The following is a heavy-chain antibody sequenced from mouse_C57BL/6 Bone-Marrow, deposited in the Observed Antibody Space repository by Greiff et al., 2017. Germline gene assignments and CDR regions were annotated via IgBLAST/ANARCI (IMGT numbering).Heavy chain of an antibody. CDR3: ARSYYYGWGFAY. V-gene: IGHV1-63*01. J-gene: IGHJ3*01. D-gene: IGHD1-2*01. Sequence: QVQLQQSGAELVRPGTSVKMSCKASGYTFTNYWIGWAKQRPGHGLEWIGDIYPGGGYTNYNEKFKGKATLTADKSSGTAYMQFSSLTSEDSAIYYCARSYYYGWGFAYWGQGTLVTVSA. CDR1: GYTFTNYW. CDR2: IYPGGGYT.